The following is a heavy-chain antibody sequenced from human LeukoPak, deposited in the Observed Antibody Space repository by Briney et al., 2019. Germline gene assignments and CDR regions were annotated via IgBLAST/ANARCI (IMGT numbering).Heavy chain of an antibody. V-gene: IGHV3-7*01. CDR2: IKQDGSEK. CDR3: ARGSGAY. Sequence: PGGSLRLSCAASGFTFSSYWMSWVRQAPGKGLEWVANIKQDGSEKYYVDSVKGRFAISRDNASLYLEMNSLRAEDTAVYYCARGSGAYWGQGTLVTVSS. J-gene: IGHJ4*02. CDR1: GFTFSSYW. D-gene: IGHD1-26*01.